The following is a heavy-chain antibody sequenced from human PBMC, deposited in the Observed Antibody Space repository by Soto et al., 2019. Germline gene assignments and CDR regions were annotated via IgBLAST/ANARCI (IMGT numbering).Heavy chain of an antibody. J-gene: IGHJ4*02. CDR1: GFSLSTSGEG. CDR2: IYWDDDK. CDR3: AHRPSDGYNLFDY. V-gene: IGHV2-5*02. D-gene: IGHD5-12*01. Sequence: QITLKESGPTLVKPTQTLTLTCTFSGFSLSTSGEGVGWIRQPPGKALEWLALIYWDDDKRYSPSLKSTLTINKDSSKPQVVLTMTIMDPVDTATYYCAHRPSDGYNLFDYWGQGTLVTVSS.